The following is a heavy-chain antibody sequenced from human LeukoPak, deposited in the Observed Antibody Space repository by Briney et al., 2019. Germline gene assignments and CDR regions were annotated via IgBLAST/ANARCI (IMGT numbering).Heavy chain of an antibody. Sequence: GGSLRLSCAASGFTFSSYEMNWVRQAPGKGLEWVSYISSSGSTIYYADSVKGRFTISRDNAKNSLYLQMNSLRAEDTAVYYCARDGTPSYSGSYKDAFDIWGQGTMVTVSS. CDR1: GFTFSSYE. D-gene: IGHD1-26*01. CDR2: ISSSGSTI. CDR3: ARDGTPSYSGSYKDAFDI. V-gene: IGHV3-48*03. J-gene: IGHJ3*02.